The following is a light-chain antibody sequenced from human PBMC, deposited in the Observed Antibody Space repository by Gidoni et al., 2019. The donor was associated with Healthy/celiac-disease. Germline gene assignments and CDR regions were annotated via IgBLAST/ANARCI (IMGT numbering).Light chain of an antibody. CDR1: QSVTYNY. V-gene: IGKV3-20*01. J-gene: IGKJ2*01. CDR3: QQSGSSPYT. Sequence: EIVLPQSPGTLSLSPGERATLSCRASQSVTYNYLAWYQQKPGQAPRLVIYDASNRATGIPDMFSGSGSGPDFTLTISRLEPEDVAVYYCQQSGSSPYTFGQGSKLEIK. CDR2: DAS.